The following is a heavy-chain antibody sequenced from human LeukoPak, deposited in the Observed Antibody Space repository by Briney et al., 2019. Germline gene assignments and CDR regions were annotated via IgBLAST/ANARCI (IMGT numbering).Heavy chain of an antibody. V-gene: IGHV3-33*01. CDR3: ARMGSNCSAGSCCDF. Sequence: GGSLRLSCAVSGFIFSRFGMHWVRQAPGKGLEWVAVIWHDGSNKYYADSVKGRFTISRDSSKNTLNLQMNSLRAEDTAVYYCARMGSNCSAGSCCDFWGQGTLVTVSS. CDR1: GFIFSRFG. J-gene: IGHJ4*02. CDR2: IWHDGSNK. D-gene: IGHD2-15*01.